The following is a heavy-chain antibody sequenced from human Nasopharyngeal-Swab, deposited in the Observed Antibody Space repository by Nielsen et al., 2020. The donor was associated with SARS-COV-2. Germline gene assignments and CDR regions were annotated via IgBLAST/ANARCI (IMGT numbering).Heavy chain of an antibody. CDR1: GGSISSYY. D-gene: IGHD3-22*01. CDR3: ASHDYYDSSGYGYNWFDP. V-gene: IGHV4-4*07. CDR2: IYTSGST. J-gene: IGHJ5*02. Sequence: SETLSLTCTVSGGSISSYYWSWIRQPAGKGLEWIGRIYTSGSTNYNPSLKSRVTMSVDTSKNQFSLKLSSVTAADTAVYYCASHDYYDSSGYGYNWFDPWGQGTLVTVSS.